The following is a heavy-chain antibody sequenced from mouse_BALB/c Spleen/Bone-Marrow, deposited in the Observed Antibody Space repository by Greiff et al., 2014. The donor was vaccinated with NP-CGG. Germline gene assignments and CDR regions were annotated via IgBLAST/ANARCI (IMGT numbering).Heavy chain of an antibody. J-gene: IGHJ4*01. Sequence: QVQLQQSGAELVKPGASVKLSCKASGYTFTNYWMHWVKQRPGQGLEWIGEIDPSDSYSNYNHNSKGKATLTVDKSSSTAYMQLTSLTSEDSAVYYCARGVVYYYAMDYWGQGTSVTVSS. CDR1: GYTFTNYW. CDR2: IDPSDSYS. V-gene: IGHV1-69*02. CDR3: ARGVVYYYAMDY.